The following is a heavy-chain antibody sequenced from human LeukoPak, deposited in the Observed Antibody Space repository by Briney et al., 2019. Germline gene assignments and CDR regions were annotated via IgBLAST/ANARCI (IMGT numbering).Heavy chain of an antibody. CDR3: ARDNNYGMDV. D-gene: IGHD1/OR15-1a*01. CDR1: GFTFSDYY. V-gene: IGHV3-11*05. Sequence: PGGSLRLSCAASGFTFSDYYMSWIRQAPGKGLEWVSYISSSSSCTNYADSVKGRFTISRDNAKNSLYLQMNSLRAEDTAVYYCARDNNYGMDVWGQGTTVTVSS. CDR2: ISSSSSCT. J-gene: IGHJ6*02.